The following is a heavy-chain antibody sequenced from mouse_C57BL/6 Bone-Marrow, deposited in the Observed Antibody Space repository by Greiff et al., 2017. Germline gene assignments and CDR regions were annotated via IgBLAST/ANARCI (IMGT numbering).Heavy chain of an antibody. CDR1: GYTFTSYW. D-gene: IGHD2-13*01. V-gene: IGHV1-52*01. CDR2: IDPSDSDT. CDR3: ARLGEYGDYYAMDY. Sequence: QVQLQQPGAELVRPGSSVKLSCKASGYTFTSYWMHWVKQRPIQGLEWIGNIDPSDSDTHYNQKFKDKATLTVDKSSSTAYMQLSSLTSEDSAVYYCARLGEYGDYYAMDYWGQGTSVTVSS. J-gene: IGHJ4*01.